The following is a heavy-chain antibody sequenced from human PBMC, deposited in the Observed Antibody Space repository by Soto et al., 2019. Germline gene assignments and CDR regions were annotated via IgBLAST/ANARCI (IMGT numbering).Heavy chain of an antibody. Sequence: ESGGGVVQPGRSLRLSCAASGFTFSSYPMHWVRQAPGKGLEWVAFISYDGTNKYYTDSVKGRFTISRDNSKNTLYLQMNSLRAEDTAVYYCASTIFGVIMAFDIWGQGTMVTVSS. V-gene: IGHV3-30-3*01. D-gene: IGHD3-3*01. J-gene: IGHJ3*02. CDR1: GFTFSSYP. CDR3: ASTIFGVIMAFDI. CDR2: ISYDGTNK.